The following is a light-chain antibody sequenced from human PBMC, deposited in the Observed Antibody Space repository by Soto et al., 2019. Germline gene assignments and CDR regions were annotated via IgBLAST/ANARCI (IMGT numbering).Light chain of an antibody. V-gene: IGKV3-20*01. CDR1: QSVSSRW. CDR2: GAS. CDR3: QQYGSSPNT. J-gene: IGKJ2*01. Sequence: EIVLTQSPGTLSLSPGEGATLSCRASQSVSSRWLVWYQQNPGQAPRLLIYGASSRATGIPDRFGGSGSGTDFTLTISRLEPEDFAVYYCQQYGSSPNTFGQGTKEEMK.